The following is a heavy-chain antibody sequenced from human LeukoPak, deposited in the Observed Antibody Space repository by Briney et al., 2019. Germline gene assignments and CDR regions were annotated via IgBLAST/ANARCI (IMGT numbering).Heavy chain of an antibody. CDR1: GGSVSSSSYY. J-gene: IGHJ4*02. CDR3: ARRGSSGRSFDY. CDR2: IYNSGST. Sequence: SETLSLTCTVSGGSVSSSSYYWGWVRQPPGKGLEWVGCIYNSGSTYYDPSLKSRVTISVDTSKNQVSLKVNSVTAADTAVYYCARRGSSGRSFDYWGQGTLVIVSS. D-gene: IGHD6-25*01. V-gene: IGHV4-39*01.